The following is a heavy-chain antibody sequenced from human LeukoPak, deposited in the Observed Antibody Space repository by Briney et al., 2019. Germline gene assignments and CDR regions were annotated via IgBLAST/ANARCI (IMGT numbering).Heavy chain of an antibody. CDR1: GGSISSYY. J-gene: IGHJ4*02. CDR2: IYYSGST. V-gene: IGHV4-59*12. Sequence: SETLSLTCTVSGGSISSYYWSWIRQPPGKGLEWIGYIYYSGSTNYNPSLKSRVTISVDTSKNQFSLKLSSVTAADTAVYYCARDSTVTTGFDYWGQGTLVTVSS. CDR3: ARDSTVTTGFDY. D-gene: IGHD4-11*01.